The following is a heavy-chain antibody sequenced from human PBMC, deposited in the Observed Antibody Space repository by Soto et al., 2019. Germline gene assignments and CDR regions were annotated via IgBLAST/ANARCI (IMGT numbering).Heavy chain of an antibody. Sequence: EVQLLESGGGLVQPGGSLTLCCAASGFTFSSYAMSWVRQAPGKGLEWVSAISGSGGSTYYADSVKGRFTISRDNSKNKLYLQMNSLSAEDTAVYYCASQLVTRAYYGMDVWGQGTTVTVSS. CDR2: ISGSGGST. CDR1: GFTFSSYA. CDR3: ASQLVTRAYYGMDV. D-gene: IGHD3-16*02. J-gene: IGHJ6*02. V-gene: IGHV3-23*01.